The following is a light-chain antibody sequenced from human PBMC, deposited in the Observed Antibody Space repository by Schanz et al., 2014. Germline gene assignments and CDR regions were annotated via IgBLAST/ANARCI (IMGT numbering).Light chain of an antibody. CDR2: EGI. CDR1: TNYGGSYNL. Sequence: QSALTQPASVSGSPGQSITISCTATTNYGGSYNLVSWYQQSPGKAPQLMIYEGIKRPSGVSDRFSGSKSGNTASLTISGLQAEDEGDYYCCSYAGSSSVVFGGGTKLTVL. CDR3: CSYAGSSSVV. J-gene: IGLJ2*01. V-gene: IGLV2-23*01.